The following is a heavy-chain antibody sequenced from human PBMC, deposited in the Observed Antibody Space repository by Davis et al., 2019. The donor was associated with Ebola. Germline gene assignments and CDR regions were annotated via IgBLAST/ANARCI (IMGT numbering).Heavy chain of an antibody. CDR1: GGSISSGGYY. V-gene: IGHV4-31*03. CDR2: IYYSGST. D-gene: IGHD6-13*01. Sequence: PSETLSLTCTVSGGSISSGGYYWSWIRQHPGKGLEWIGYIYYSGSTYYNPSLKSRVTISVDTSKNQFSLKLSSVTAADTAVYYCARDQGSSWYGIFDYWGQGTLVTVSS. CDR3: ARDQGSSWYGIFDY. J-gene: IGHJ4*02.